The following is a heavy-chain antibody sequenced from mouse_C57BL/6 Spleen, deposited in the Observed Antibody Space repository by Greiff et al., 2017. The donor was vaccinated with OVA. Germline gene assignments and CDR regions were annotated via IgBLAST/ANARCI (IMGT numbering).Heavy chain of an antibody. CDR3: ARSLPYYAMDY. CDR2: IYPGDGDP. V-gene: IGHV1-82*01. CDR1: GYAFSSSW. J-gene: IGHJ4*01. Sequence: VHLVESGPELVKPGASVKISCKASGYAFSSSWMNWVKQRPGKGLEWIGRIYPGDGDPTYNGKFKGKATLTADKSSSTAYMQRSSLTSKNSAVYFCARSLPYYAMDYWGQGTSVTVSS.